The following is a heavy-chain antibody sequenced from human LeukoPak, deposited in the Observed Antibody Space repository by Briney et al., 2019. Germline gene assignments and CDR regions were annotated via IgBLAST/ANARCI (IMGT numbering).Heavy chain of an antibody. V-gene: IGHV3-23*01. Sequence: GGSLRLSCAAPEFTLSIYAMIGVRRAPGKGVEGVHSIHGRGGSPYSADSVQGRFTLSRDNSQATLYLQMPSLRSEDTAVYYCAKKFGSGSYYFDYWGQGALVTVSS. CDR1: EFTLSIYA. J-gene: IGHJ4*02. D-gene: IGHD3-10*01. CDR3: AKKFGSGSYYFDY. CDR2: IHGRGGSP.